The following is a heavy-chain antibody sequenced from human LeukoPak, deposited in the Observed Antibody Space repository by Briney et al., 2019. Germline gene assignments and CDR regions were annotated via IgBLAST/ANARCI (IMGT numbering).Heavy chain of an antibody. CDR2: INSDGSWT. CDR3: VSFYETY. D-gene: IGHD2-2*01. Sequence: GGSLRLSCAASVNYWMHWFRQAPGKGLVWVSHINSDGSWTSYADSVKGRFTISKDNAKNTVYLQMNNLRAEDTAVYYCVSFYETYWGRGTLVTVSS. J-gene: IGHJ4*02. V-gene: IGHV3-74*01. CDR1: VNYW.